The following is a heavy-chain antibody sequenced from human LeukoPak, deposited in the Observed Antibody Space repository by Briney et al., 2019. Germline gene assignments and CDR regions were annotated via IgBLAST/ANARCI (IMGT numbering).Heavy chain of an antibody. CDR1: GGSISSYY. CDR3: ARERAIAGATVFDY. J-gene: IGHJ4*02. CDR2: IYYSGST. V-gene: IGHV4-59*01. D-gene: IGHD1-26*01. Sequence: PSETLSLTCTVSGGSISSYYWSWIRQPPGKGLEWIGYIYYSGSTNYNPSLKSRVTISVDTSKNQFSLKLISVTAADTAVYFCARERAIAGATVFDYWGQGTLVTVSS.